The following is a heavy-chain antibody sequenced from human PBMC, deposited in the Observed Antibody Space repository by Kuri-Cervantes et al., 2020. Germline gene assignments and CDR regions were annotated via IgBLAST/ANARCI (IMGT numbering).Heavy chain of an antibody. CDR1: GFAFSNHA. D-gene: IGHD3-10*01. Sequence: GGSLRLSCAASGFAFSNHAMHWVRQAPGKGLEWVAFISYDGNDKYYADSVKGRFTISRDNSKNTLYLQMNSLRAEDTAVYYCAKVVAYGSGSCYNDWGQGTLVTVSS. CDR2: ISYDGNDK. V-gene: IGHV3-30*07. CDR3: AKVVAYGSGSCYND. J-gene: IGHJ4*02.